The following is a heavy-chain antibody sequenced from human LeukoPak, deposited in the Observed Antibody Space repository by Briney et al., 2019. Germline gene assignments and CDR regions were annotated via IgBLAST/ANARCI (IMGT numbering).Heavy chain of an antibody. D-gene: IGHD1-26*01. CDR1: GGTFSSYA. CDR3: ARVGGQSDAFDI. Sequence: SVKVSCKASGGTFSSYAISWVRQAPGQGLEWMGGIIPIFGTANYAQKFQGRVTITADESTSTAYMELSSLRSEDTAVYYCARVGGQSDAFDIWGQGTMVTVSS. V-gene: IGHV1-69*01. CDR2: IIPIFGTA. J-gene: IGHJ3*02.